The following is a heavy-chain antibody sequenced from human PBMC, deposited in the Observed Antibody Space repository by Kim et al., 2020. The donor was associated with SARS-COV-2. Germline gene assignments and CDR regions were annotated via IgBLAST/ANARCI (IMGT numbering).Heavy chain of an antibody. V-gene: IGHV3-74*01. CDR2: INSDGTNT. D-gene: IGHD2-2*01. CDR1: GFTFSNYW. CDR3: ARPYTTSRNWFGP. J-gene: IGHJ5*02. Sequence: LSLTCAASGFTFSNYWMNWVRQAPGKGLVWVARINSDGTNTSYADSVKGRYTISRDNARNTLYLQMDNLRVEDTAVYYCARPYTTSRNWFGPWGQGT.